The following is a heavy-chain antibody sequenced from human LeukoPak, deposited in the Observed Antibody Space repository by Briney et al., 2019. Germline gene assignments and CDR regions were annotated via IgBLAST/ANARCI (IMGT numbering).Heavy chain of an antibody. CDR2: ISWNSGSI. V-gene: IGHV3-9*01. CDR1: GFTFDDSA. CDR3: AKDITYYYGSGSSLFDY. D-gene: IGHD3-10*01. Sequence: GGSLRLSCAASGFTFDDSAMHWVRQAPGKGLEWVSGISWNSGSIAYADSVKGRFTISRDNAKNSLYLQMNSLRAEDTALYYCAKDITYYYGSGSSLFDYWGQGTLVTVSS. J-gene: IGHJ4*02.